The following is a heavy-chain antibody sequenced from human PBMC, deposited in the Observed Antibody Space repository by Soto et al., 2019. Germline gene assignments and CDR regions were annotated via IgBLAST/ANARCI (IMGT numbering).Heavy chain of an antibody. CDR3: ARAADYYGAGSYPDGMDV. Sequence: QVQLVQSGAEVKKPGSSVKVSCKASGGTFSSYTISWVRQAPGQGLEWMGRIIPILGIANYAQKFQGRVTITADKSASTAYMELRSLRSEDTAVYYCARAADYYGAGSYPDGMDVWGQGTTVTVSS. CDR2: IIPILGIA. CDR1: GGTFSSYT. J-gene: IGHJ6*02. D-gene: IGHD3-10*01. V-gene: IGHV1-69*02.